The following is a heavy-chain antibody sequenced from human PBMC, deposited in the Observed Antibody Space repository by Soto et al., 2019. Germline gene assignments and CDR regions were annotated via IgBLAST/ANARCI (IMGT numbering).Heavy chain of an antibody. V-gene: IGHV3-23*01. CDR1: GFTFSSYA. CDR2: ISGSGGST. Sequence: EVQLLESGGGLVQPGGSLRLSCAASGFTFSSYAMSWVRQAPGKGLEWVSAISGSGGSTYYADSVKGRFTISRDNSKNTLYLQMNSLRAEDTAVYYCAKPPGTAAGIGNWFDPWGQGTLVTVSS. CDR3: AKPPGTAAGIGNWFDP. J-gene: IGHJ5*02. D-gene: IGHD6-13*01.